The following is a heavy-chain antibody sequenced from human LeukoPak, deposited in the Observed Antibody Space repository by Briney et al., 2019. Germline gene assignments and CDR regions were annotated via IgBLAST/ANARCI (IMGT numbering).Heavy chain of an antibody. CDR1: GFTFSSYA. CDR3: AKDPEKYYYDSSGYDNDAFDI. CDR2: ISSSGDFT. D-gene: IGHD3-22*01. Sequence: SGGSLRLSCAASGFTFSSYAMSWVRQAPGKGLEWVSAISSSGDFTYYADSVKGRFTISRDNSKNTLYPQMNSLRAEDTAVYYCAKDPEKYYYDSSGYDNDAFDIWGQGTMVTVSS. J-gene: IGHJ3*02. V-gene: IGHV3-23*01.